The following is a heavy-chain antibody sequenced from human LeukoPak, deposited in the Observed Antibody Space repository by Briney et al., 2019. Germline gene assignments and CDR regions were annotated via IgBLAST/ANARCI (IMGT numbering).Heavy chain of an antibody. CDR2: IYYSGST. J-gene: IGHJ4*02. CDR1: GGSISSGGYY. V-gene: IGHV4-31*03. D-gene: IGHD3-22*01. Sequence: SETLSLTCTVSGGSISSGGYYWSWIRQHPGKGMEWIGYIYYSGSTYYNPSLKSRVTISVDTSKNQFSLKLSSVTAADTAVYYCARSSGYYDSSGYPCLFDYWGQGTLVTVSS. CDR3: ARSSGYYDSSGYPCLFDY.